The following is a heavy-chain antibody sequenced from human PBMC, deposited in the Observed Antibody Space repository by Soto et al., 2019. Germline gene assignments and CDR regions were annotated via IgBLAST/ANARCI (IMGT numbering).Heavy chain of an antibody. Sequence: QVQLVESGGGVVQPGRSLRLSCAASGFTFSSYGMHWVRQAPGKGLEWVAVIWYDGSNKYYADSVKGRFTISRDNSKNTLYLQMNRLRAEDTAVYYCARDLGEGQFTVTMGNWGQGTLVTVSS. CDR1: GFTFSSYG. V-gene: IGHV3-33*01. J-gene: IGHJ4*02. CDR2: IWYDGSNK. D-gene: IGHD4-17*01. CDR3: ARDLGEGQFTVTMGN.